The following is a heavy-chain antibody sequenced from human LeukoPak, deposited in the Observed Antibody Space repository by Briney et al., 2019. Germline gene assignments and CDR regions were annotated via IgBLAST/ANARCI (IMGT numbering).Heavy chain of an antibody. CDR1: GFTFNNYG. CDR3: ASGKSVTFGGVIVSFDY. V-gene: IGHV3-30*02. D-gene: IGHD3-16*02. Sequence: PGGSLRLSCAASGFTFNNYGVHWVRQAPGKGLEWLAFLHFDGGTKHYAVSVKGRFTISRDNSQNTVYLQMNSLRAEDTAVYYCASGKSVTFGGVIVSFDYWGQGTLVTVSS. J-gene: IGHJ4*02. CDR2: LHFDGGTK.